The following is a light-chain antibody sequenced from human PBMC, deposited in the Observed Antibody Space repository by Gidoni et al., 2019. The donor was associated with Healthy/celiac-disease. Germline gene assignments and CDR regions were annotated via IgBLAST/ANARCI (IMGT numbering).Light chain of an antibody. CDR2: SNN. CDR3: AAWDDSLNGSWV. V-gene: IGLV1-44*01. CDR1: SSNIGSNT. J-gene: IGLJ3*02. Sequence: QSVLTQPPSASGTPGQRVTISCSGSSSNIGSNTVNWYQQLPGTAPKLLIYSNNQRPSGVPALFSGSKSGTSASLAISGLQSEDEADYYCAAWDDSLNGSWVFGGGTKLTVL.